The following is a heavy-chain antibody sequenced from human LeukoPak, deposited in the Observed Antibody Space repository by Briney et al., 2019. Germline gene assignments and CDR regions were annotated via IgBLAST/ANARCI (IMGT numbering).Heavy chain of an antibody. CDR2: ISGSGGST. D-gene: IGHD6-13*01. Sequence: GGSLRLSCAASGFTFSSYALSWVRQAPGKGLEWVSGISGSGGSTYYADSVKGRFTISRDNSKNTLYLQMNSLRAEDTAVYYCAKTFWAGSWYYDYWGQGTLVTVSS. J-gene: IGHJ4*02. V-gene: IGHV3-23*01. CDR3: AKTFWAGSWYYDY. CDR1: GFTFSSYA.